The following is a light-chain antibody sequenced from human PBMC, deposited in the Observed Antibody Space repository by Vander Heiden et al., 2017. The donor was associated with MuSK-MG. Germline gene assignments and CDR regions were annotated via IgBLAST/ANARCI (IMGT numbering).Light chain of an antibody. CDR3: SSYRSGDTYV. CDR2: DVN. CDR1: NSDVGGYNY. J-gene: IGLJ1*01. Sequence: SALTHPASVSVSPGQSITISCTGTNSDVGGYNYVSWYQQHPGTAPKLMIYDVNNRPSGVSDRFSGSKSGNTASLTISGLQAEDEADYYCSSYRSGDTYVFGPGTKVTVL. V-gene: IGLV2-14*03.